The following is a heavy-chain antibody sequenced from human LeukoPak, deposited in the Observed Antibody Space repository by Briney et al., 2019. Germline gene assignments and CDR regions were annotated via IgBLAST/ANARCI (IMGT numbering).Heavy chain of an antibody. CDR3: ALAYSYGIYYFDY. D-gene: IGHD5-18*01. J-gene: IGHJ4*02. Sequence: YWSWIRQHPGKGLEWMGIIYPGDSDTRYSPSFQGQVTISADKSISTAYLQWSSLKASDTAMYYCALAYSYGIYYFDYWGQGTLVTVSS. CDR1: YW. V-gene: IGHV5-51*01. CDR2: IYPGDSDT.